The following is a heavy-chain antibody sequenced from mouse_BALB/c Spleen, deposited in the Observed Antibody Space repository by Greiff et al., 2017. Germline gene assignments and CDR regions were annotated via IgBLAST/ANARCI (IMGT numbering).Heavy chain of an antibody. J-gene: IGHJ2*01. D-gene: IGHD4-1*01. CDR3: AKLAFDY. Sequence: LVESGPELVKPGASVKMSCKASGYTFTDYVISWVKQRTGQGLEWIGEIYPGSGSTYYTEKFKGKATLTADKSSNTAYMQLSSLTSEDSAVYFCAKLAFDYWGQGTTLTVSS. CDR1: GYTFTDYV. V-gene: IGHV1-77*01. CDR2: IYPGSGST.